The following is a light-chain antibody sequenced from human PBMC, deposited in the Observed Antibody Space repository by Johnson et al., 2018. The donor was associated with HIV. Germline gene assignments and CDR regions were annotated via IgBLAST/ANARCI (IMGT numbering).Light chain of an antibody. J-gene: IGLJ1*01. CDR3: ATWDSSLSPRGV. V-gene: IGLV1-51*01. CDR2: DNN. CDR1: SSNIGNNY. Sequence: QSVLTQPPSVSAAPGQKVTISCSGSSSNIGNNYVSWYQQLPGTAPKLLIYDNNKRPSGIPDRFSGSTSGTSATLGITALQTEDEADYYCATWDSSLSPRGVFGTGTKVTVL.